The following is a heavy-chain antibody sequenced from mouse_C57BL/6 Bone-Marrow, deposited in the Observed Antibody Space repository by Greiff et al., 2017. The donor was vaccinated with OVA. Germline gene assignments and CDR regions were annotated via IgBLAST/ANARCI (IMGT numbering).Heavy chain of an antibody. V-gene: IGHV5-12*01. J-gene: IGHJ2*01. CDR3: ARQGIYYGLDY. Sequence: EVMLVESGGGLVQPGGSLKLSCAASGFTFSDYYMYWVRQTPEKRLEWVAYISNGGGSTYYPDTVKGRFTISRDNAKNTLYLQMSRLKSEDTAMYYCARQGIYYGLDYWGQGTTLTVSS. CDR1: GFTFSDYY. CDR2: ISNGGGST. D-gene: IGHD2-1*01.